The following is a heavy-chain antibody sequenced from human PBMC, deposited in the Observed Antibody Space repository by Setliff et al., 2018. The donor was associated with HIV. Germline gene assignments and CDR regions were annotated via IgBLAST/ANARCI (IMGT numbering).Heavy chain of an antibody. V-gene: IGHV4-39*01. J-gene: IGHJ4*02. CDR3: ARLLVAGMLFDY. Sequence: SETLSLTCNVSGDSIGTGTHYWGWIRQPPGKGLECIGNIYYSGSTSYNPSLKSRVTISVDTSKNQFSLKLSSVTAADTAVYYCARLLVAGMLFDYWGQGTLVTVSS. CDR1: GDSIGTGTHY. D-gene: IGHD2-15*01. CDR2: IYYSGST.